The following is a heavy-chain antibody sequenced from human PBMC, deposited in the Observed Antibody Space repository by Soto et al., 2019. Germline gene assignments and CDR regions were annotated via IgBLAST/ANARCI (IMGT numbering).Heavy chain of an antibody. Sequence: GGSLRLSCAASGFTFGEYAMHWVRQAPGKGLEWVSGINWNSGDVVYADSVKGRFTISRDNARNSLYLQLNSLRTEDTAFYYCAKGISTSGLFRAFDSWGQGTLVTVSS. CDR1: GFTFGEYA. CDR2: INWNSGDV. CDR3: AKGISTSGLFRAFDS. J-gene: IGHJ4*02. D-gene: IGHD6-19*01. V-gene: IGHV3-9*01.